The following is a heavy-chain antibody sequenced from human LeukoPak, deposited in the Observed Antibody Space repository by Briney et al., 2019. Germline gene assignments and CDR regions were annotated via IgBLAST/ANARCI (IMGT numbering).Heavy chain of an antibody. Sequence: GASVKVSCKASGYTFTSYGISWVRQAPGQGLEWMGWISAYNGNTNYAQKLQGRVTMTTDTSTSTAYMELRSLRSDDTAVYYCARDYYDFWSGYSQHAEYFQHWGQGTLVTVSS. CDR1: GYTFTSYG. J-gene: IGHJ1*01. CDR3: ARDYYDFWSGYSQHAEYFQH. D-gene: IGHD3-3*01. V-gene: IGHV1-18*01. CDR2: ISAYNGNT.